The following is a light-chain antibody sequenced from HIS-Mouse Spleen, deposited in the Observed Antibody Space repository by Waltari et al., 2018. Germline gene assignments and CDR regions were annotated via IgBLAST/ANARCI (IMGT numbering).Light chain of an antibody. V-gene: IGLV3-10*01. CDR1: AFTKNY. CDR2: EDS. J-gene: IGLJ2*01. Sequence: SYELTQPPSVSVSPGQTARTTSSGDAFTKNYAYWYQQKSGQAPVLVIYEDSKRPSGIPERFSGSSSGTMATLTISGAQVEDEADYYCYSTDSSGNHRVFGGGTKLTVL. CDR3: YSTDSSGNHRV.